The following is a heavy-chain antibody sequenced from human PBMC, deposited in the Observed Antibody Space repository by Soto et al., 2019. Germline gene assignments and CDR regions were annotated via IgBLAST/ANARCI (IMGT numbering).Heavy chain of an antibody. Sequence: QVQLVQSGAEVKKPGSSVKVSCKASGGTFSSYAISWVRQAPGQGLEWMGGIIPIFGTANYAQKFQGRVTMTADESTSTAYRDLSSLRSEDTAVYYCATSIDGYNYSSYYYGMDVWGQGTTVTVSS. CDR1: GGTFSSYA. CDR3: ATSIDGYNYSSYYYGMDV. J-gene: IGHJ6*02. CDR2: IIPIFGTA. V-gene: IGHV1-69*12. D-gene: IGHD5-12*01.